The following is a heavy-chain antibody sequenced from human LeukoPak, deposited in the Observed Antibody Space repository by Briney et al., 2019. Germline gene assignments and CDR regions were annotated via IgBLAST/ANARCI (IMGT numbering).Heavy chain of an antibody. CDR2: IYPGDSDT. CDR3: ARQTGHYGSGSFFDY. J-gene: IGHJ4*02. V-gene: IGHV5-51*01. Sequence: GAPLKISCKGSGYRFTSYWIGWVRQMPGKGLEWMGIIYPGDSDTRYSPSFQGQVTISADKSISTAYLQWSSLKASDTAMYYCARQTGHYGSGSFFDYWGQGTLVTVSS. CDR1: GYRFTSYW. D-gene: IGHD3-10*01.